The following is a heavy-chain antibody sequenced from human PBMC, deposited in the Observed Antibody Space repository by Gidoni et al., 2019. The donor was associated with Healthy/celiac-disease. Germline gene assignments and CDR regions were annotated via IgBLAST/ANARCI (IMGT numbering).Heavy chain of an antibody. CDR3: ARVFGAMLNPNDAFDI. V-gene: IGHV3-48*03. Sequence: EVQLVESGGGLVQPGGSLRLSCAASGFTFSSYEMNWVRQAPGKGLEWVSYISSSGSTIYYADSVKGRFTISRDNAKNSLYLQMNSLRAEDTAVYYCARVFGAMLNPNDAFDIWGQGTMVTVSS. D-gene: IGHD3-16*01. J-gene: IGHJ3*02. CDR1: GFTFSSYE. CDR2: ISSSGSTI.